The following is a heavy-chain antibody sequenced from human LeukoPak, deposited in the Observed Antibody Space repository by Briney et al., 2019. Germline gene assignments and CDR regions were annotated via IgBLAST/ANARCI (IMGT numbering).Heavy chain of an antibody. CDR1: GGSISDYY. D-gene: IGHD4-11*01. CDR2: IYYSGTT. Sequence: SETLSLTCTVSGGSISDYYWSWIRQPPGKGLEWIGYIYYSGTTKYNPSLKSRVTLSVDTSKNQFSLNLSSVTAADTAVYYCARHAPMTTYDYWGQGTLVTVSS. V-gene: IGHV4-59*08. CDR3: ARHAPMTTYDY. J-gene: IGHJ4*02.